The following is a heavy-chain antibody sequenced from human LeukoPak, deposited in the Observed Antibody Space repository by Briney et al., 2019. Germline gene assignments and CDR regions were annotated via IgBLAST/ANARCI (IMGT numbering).Heavy chain of an antibody. V-gene: IGHV1-46*01. Sequence: ASVKVSCKASGYTSTSYGISWVRQAPGQGLEWMGIINPSGGSTSYAQKFQGRVTMTRDTSTSTVYMELSSLRSEDTAVYYCARSSATVVTRGFDYWGQGTLVTVSS. CDR3: ARSSATVVTRGFDY. D-gene: IGHD4-23*01. CDR2: INPSGGST. J-gene: IGHJ4*02. CDR1: GYTSTSYG.